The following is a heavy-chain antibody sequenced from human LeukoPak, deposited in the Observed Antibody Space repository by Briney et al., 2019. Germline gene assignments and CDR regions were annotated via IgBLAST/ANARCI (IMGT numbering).Heavy chain of an antibody. J-gene: IGHJ4*02. CDR1: GGSISSSSYY. V-gene: IGHV4-39*07. D-gene: IGHD3-10*01. CDR2: IYYSGST. CDR3: ATTRGVVRGIHFDY. Sequence: SETLSLTCTVSGGSISSSSYYWGWIRQPPGKGLEWIGSIYYSGSTYYNPSLKSRVTISVDTSKNQFSLKLSSVTAADTAVYYCATTRGVVRGIHFDYWGQGTLVTVSS.